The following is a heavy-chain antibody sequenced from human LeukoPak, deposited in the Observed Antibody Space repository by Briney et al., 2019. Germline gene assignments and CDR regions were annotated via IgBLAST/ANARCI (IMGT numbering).Heavy chain of an antibody. J-gene: IGHJ4*02. CDR3: ARDGVAAGIYFDY. CDR2: ISSSSSCI. Sequence: GGSLRLSRAASGFTFSSYSMNWVRQAPGKGLEWVSSISSSSSCIYYADSVKGRFTISRDNAKNSLYLQMNSLSAEDTAVYYCARDGVAAGIYFDYWGQGTLVTVSS. CDR1: GFTFSSYS. V-gene: IGHV3-21*01. D-gene: IGHD6-13*01.